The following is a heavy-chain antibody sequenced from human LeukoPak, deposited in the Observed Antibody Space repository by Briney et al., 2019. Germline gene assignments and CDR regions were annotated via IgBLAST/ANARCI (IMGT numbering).Heavy chain of an antibody. V-gene: IGHV4-34*01. Sequence: PSETLSLTCAVYGGSFSGYYWSWIRQPPGKGLEWIGEINHSGSTNYNPSLKSRVTISVDTSKNQFSLKLSSVTAADTAVYYCARDPRGFDYWGQGTLVTVSS. D-gene: IGHD3-16*01. CDR2: INHSGST. J-gene: IGHJ4*02. CDR1: GGSFSGYY. CDR3: ARDPRGFDY.